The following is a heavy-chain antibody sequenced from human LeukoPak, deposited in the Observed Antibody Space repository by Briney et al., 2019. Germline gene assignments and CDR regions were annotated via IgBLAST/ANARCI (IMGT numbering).Heavy chain of an antibody. D-gene: IGHD3-3*01. Sequence: GGSLRLSCAASGFIFGDYDMNWVRQAPGQGLEWVGLCSSVSSYKYYGDSVKGRFTISRDISKNTLYLQMKSLRAGDTAVYYCAKDKTYDDFWSGHDAFDIWGQGTMVTVSS. CDR1: GFIFGDYD. J-gene: IGHJ3*02. V-gene: IGHV3-23*01. CDR2: CSSVSSYK. CDR3: AKDKTYDDFWSGHDAFDI.